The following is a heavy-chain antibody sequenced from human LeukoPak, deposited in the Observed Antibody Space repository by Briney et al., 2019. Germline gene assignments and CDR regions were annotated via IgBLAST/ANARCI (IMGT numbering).Heavy chain of an antibody. V-gene: IGHV4-30-4*08. CDR3: ARRGREDYGGNSRSEDFDY. CDR1: GGSTSSGDYY. D-gene: IGHD4-23*01. J-gene: IGHJ4*02. Sequence: SKTLSLTCTVSGGSTSSGDYYWSWIRQPPGKGLEWIGYIYYSGSTYYNPSLKSRVTISVDTSKNQFSLKLSSVTAADTAVYYCARRGREDYGGNSRSEDFDYWGQGTLVTVSS. CDR2: IYYSGST.